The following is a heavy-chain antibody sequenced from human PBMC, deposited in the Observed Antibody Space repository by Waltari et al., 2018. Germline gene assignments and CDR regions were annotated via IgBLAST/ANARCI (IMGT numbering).Heavy chain of an antibody. Sequence: QVQLQESGPGLVKPSQTLSLTCTVSGGSISSGSYYWSWIRQPAGKGLEWIGRIYTSGGTNYNPSLKSRVTISVDTSKNQFSLKLSSVTAADTAVYYCARVPYYYGSGSYYYYGMDVWGQGTTVTVSS. V-gene: IGHV4-61*02. CDR2: IYTSGGT. CDR1: GGSISSGSYY. CDR3: ARVPYYYGSGSYYYYGMDV. D-gene: IGHD3-10*01. J-gene: IGHJ6*02.